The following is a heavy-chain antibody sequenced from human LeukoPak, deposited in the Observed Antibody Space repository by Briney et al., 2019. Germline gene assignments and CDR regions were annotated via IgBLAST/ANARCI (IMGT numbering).Heavy chain of an antibody. J-gene: IGHJ3*02. CDR2: INQSGST. V-gene: IGHV4-34*01. D-gene: IGHD2-2*01. CDR1: GGSFSGYH. CDR3: ARQPLNCSSASCHAFDI. Sequence: SETLSLTCAVYGGSFSGYHWSWIRQPPGKGLEWIWEINQSGSTNYNPSLKSRVTISVDTSKNQFSLNLSSVTAADTAVYYCARQPLNCSSASCHAFDIWGQGTMVTVSS.